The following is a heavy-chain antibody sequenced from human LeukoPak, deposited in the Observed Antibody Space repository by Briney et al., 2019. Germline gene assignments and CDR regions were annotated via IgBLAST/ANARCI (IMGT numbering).Heavy chain of an antibody. J-gene: IGHJ4*02. CDR2: INPSGGST. Sequence: ASVKVSCKASGYTFTSYYMHWVRQAPGQGLEWMGIINPSGGSTSYAQKFQGRVTMTRDTSTSTVYMELSSLRSEDTAVYYCARDAFTDSSEEQVDYWGQGTLVTVSS. V-gene: IGHV1-46*01. D-gene: IGHD3-22*01. CDR3: ARDAFTDSSEEQVDY. CDR1: GYTFTSYY.